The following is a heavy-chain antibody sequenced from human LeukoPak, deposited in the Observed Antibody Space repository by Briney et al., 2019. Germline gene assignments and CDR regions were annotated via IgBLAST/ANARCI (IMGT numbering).Heavy chain of an antibody. V-gene: IGHV1-69*01. J-gene: IGHJ6*03. CDR3: ARGVLGYCSSTSCRYYYYYYMDV. CDR1: GGTFSSYA. D-gene: IGHD2-2*01. CDR2: IIPIFGTA. Sequence: SVKVSCKASGGTFSSYAISWVRQAPGQGLEWMGGIIPIFGTANYAQKFQGRVTITADESTSTAYMELSSLRSEDTAVYYCARGVLGYCSSTSCRYYYYYYMDVWGKGTTVTVSS.